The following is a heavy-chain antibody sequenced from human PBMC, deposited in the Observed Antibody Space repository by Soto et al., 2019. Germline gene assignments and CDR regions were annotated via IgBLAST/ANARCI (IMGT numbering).Heavy chain of an antibody. CDR3: AKDAPGRSSSSLCCGY. CDR1: GFTFSSYA. CDR2: ISGSGGST. Sequence: PGGSLRLSCAASGFTFSSYAMSWVRQAPGKGLEWVSAISGSGGSTYYADSVKGRFTISRDNSKNTLYLQMNSLRAEDTAVYYCAKDAPGRSSSSLCCGYWGQGTLVTVSS. D-gene: IGHD6-6*01. V-gene: IGHV3-23*01. J-gene: IGHJ4*02.